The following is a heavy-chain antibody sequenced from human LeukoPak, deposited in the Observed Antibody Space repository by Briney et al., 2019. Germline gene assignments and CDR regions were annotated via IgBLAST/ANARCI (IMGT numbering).Heavy chain of an antibody. CDR3: AKSFYVYVGATTDFDF. CDR2: ISYDGSNK. J-gene: IGHJ4*02. CDR1: GFTFSNYG. V-gene: IGHV3-30*18. Sequence: QAGGSLRLSCAASGFTFSNYGMHWVRQAPGKGLEWVAVISYDGSNKYYADSVKGRFTISRDNSKNTLYLQMNSLRAEDTAVYYCAKSFYVYVGATTDFDFWGQGTLVTVSS. D-gene: IGHD1-26*01.